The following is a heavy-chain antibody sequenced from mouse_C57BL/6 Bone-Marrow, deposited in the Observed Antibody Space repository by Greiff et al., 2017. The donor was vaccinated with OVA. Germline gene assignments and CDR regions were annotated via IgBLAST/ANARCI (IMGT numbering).Heavy chain of an antibody. D-gene: IGHD1-3*01. J-gene: IGHJ4*01. CDR3: SSRSGPYYYAMCY. Sequence: QVQLKQPGAELVKPGASVKMSCKASGYTFTSYWITWVKQRPGQGLEWIGDIYPGSGSTNYNEKFKSKATLTVDTSSSTAYMQLSSLTSEDSAVYYCSSRSGPYYYAMCYWGKGTSVTVSS. CDR2: IYPGSGST. V-gene: IGHV1-55*01. CDR1: GYTFTSYW.